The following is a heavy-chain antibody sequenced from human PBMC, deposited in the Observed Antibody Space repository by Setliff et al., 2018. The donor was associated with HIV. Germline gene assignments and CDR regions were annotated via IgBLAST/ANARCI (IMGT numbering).Heavy chain of an antibody. CDR1: GFTFNSYA. Sequence: SGGSLRLSCAASGFTFNSYAMHWVRQAPGKGLEWVAIIPGNGNTKYYADSVKGRFTFSRDNSKNTVYLQMNSLRADDTAIYYCAKGFRPVDTALVSGPTYWGQGIRVTVSS. D-gene: IGHD5-18*01. J-gene: IGHJ4*02. CDR3: AKGFRPVDTALVSGPTY. CDR2: IPGNGNTK. V-gene: IGHV3-30*04.